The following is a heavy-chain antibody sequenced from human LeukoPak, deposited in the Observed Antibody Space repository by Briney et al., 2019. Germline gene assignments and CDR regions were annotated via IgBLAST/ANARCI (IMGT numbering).Heavy chain of an antibody. D-gene: IGHD6-13*01. CDR3: AKGGSSSWPTFDY. CDR2: ISGSDGTT. V-gene: IGHV3-23*01. CDR1: GFTFSTYA. Sequence: GGSLRLSCAASGFTFSTYAMSWVRQAPGKGLEWVSTISGSDGTTYYTDSVKGRFTLSRDNSQSTLYLEMIGLTAEDTALYHCAKGGSSSWPTFDYWGQGTMVTVSS. J-gene: IGHJ4*02.